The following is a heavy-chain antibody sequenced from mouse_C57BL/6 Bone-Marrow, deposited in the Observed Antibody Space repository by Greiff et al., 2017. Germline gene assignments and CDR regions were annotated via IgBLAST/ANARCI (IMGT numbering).Heavy chain of an antibody. CDR1: GYTFTSYW. Sequence: QVHVKQSGAELAKPGASVKLSCKASGYTFTSYWMHWVKQRPGQGLEWIGYINPSSGYTKYNQKFKDKATLTADKSSSTAYMQLSSLTYEDSAVYYCARGAGNYPYYFDYWGQGTTLTVSS. CDR3: ARGAGNYPYYFDY. D-gene: IGHD2-1*01. J-gene: IGHJ2*01. V-gene: IGHV1-7*01. CDR2: INPSSGYT.